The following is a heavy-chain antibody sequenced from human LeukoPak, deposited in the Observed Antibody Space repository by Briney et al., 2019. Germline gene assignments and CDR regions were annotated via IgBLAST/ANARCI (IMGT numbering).Heavy chain of an antibody. J-gene: IGHJ6*02. V-gene: IGHV3-23*01. Sequence: HPGGSLRLSCAASGFTFSSYAMNWVRQAPGKGLEWVSAISGSGGSTYYADSVKGRFTISRDNSKNTLYLQMNSLRAEDTAVYYCARKDYYYYDMDVWGQGTTVTVSS. CDR2: ISGSGGST. CDR1: GFTFSSYA. CDR3: ARKDYYYYDMDV.